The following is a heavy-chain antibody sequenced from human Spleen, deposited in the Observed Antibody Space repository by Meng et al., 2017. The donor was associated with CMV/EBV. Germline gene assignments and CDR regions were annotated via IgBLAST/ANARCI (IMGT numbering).Heavy chain of an antibody. CDR3: ARSSGSYYPLPFDY. CDR1: GRTFSSYA. Sequence: SGRTFSSYAIRWVRQAPGQGLEWMGGIIPIFGTANYAQKFQGRVTITTDESTSTAYMELSSLRSEDTAVYYCARSSGSYYPLPFDYWGQGTLVTVSS. D-gene: IGHD1-26*01. J-gene: IGHJ4*02. V-gene: IGHV1-69*05. CDR2: IIPIFGTA.